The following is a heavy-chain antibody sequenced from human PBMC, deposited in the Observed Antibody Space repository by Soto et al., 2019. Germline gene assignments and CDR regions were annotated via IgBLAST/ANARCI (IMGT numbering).Heavy chain of an antibody. V-gene: IGHV4-4*07. Sequence: SETLSLTCSVSGGSIRSYYWSWRRQPAGKGLEWIGRIYTSGSTNYNPSLKSRVTMSVDTSKNQFSLKLSSVTAADTAVYYCARGRYSSGLYGMDVWGQGTTVTVSS. CDR2: IYTSGST. CDR3: ARGRYSSGLYGMDV. D-gene: IGHD6-19*01. J-gene: IGHJ6*02. CDR1: GGSIRSYY.